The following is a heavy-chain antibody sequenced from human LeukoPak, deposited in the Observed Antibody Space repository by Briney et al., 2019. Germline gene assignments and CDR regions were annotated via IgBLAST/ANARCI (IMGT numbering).Heavy chain of an antibody. CDR2: IYYSGST. Sequence: SDTVSLTCTVSGGSISSSSYYWGWIRQPPGKGLEWIGSIYYSGSTYYNPSLKSRVTISVDTSKNQFSLKLSSVTAADTAVYYCARQILLWFGELQDAFDIWGQGTMVTVSS. J-gene: IGHJ3*02. CDR3: ARQILLWFGELQDAFDI. D-gene: IGHD3-10*01. CDR1: GGSISSSSYY. V-gene: IGHV4-39*01.